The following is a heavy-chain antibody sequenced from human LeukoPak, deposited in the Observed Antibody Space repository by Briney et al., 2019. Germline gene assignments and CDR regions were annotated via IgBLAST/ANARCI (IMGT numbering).Heavy chain of an antibody. CDR1: GFTFSSYT. V-gene: IGHV3-21*01. J-gene: IGHJ6*04. D-gene: IGHD2-15*01. CDR3: ARPGYCSGGSCSEYYYGMDV. CDR2: ISSSNYI. Sequence: GGSLRLSCAASGFTFSSYTMNWVRQPPGKGLEWVSSISSSNYIYYADSVKGRFTISRDNAKNSLYLQMNSLRAEDTAVFYCARPGYCSGGSCSEYYYGMDVWGKGTTVTVSS.